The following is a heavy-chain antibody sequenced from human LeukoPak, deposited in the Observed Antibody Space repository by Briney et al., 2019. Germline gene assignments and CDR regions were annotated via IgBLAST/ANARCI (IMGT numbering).Heavy chain of an antibody. V-gene: IGHV3-53*01. J-gene: IGHJ4*02. Sequence: QPGGSLRLSCAASGFTVSSNYMSWVRQAPGKGLEWVSVIYSGGSTYYADSVKGRFTISRDNSKNTLYLQMNSLRAEDTAVYYCARVFDSSGWRYVRGYYFDYWGRGTLVTVSS. CDR3: ARVFDSSGWRYVRGYYFDY. CDR1: GFTVSSNY. CDR2: IYSGGST. D-gene: IGHD6-19*01.